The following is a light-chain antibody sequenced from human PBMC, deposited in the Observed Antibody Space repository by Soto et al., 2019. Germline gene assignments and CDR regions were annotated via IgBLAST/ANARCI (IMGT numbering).Light chain of an antibody. CDR3: QQDYNLPWT. V-gene: IGKV3D-7*01. J-gene: IGKJ1*01. Sequence: EIVVTQSPATLSLSPGERATLSCRASQFLSSNYLSWYQQKPGQAPRLLIYGASTRATGVPDRFSGSGSGTDFTLTLSSLQPEDFAVYYCQQDYNLPWTFGQGTKVDIK. CDR1: QFLSSNY. CDR2: GAS.